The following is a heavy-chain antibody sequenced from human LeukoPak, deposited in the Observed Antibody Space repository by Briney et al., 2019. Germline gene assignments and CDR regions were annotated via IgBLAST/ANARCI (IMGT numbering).Heavy chain of an antibody. J-gene: IGHJ4*02. D-gene: IGHD6-13*01. CDR2: IYPGDSDT. CDR3: ARASAYSSTWYQGVAY. Sequence: GESLKISCKGSGYSFTNYWIGWVPPLTGKGLEWMGIIYPGDSDTRYSPSFQGQVTISADKPISTAYLQWSSLKASDTAMYYCARASAYSSTWYQGVAYWGQGTLVTVSS. CDR1: GYSFTNYW. V-gene: IGHV5-51*04.